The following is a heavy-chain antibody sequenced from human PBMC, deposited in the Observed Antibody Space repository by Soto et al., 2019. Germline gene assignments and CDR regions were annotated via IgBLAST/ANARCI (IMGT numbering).Heavy chain of an antibody. D-gene: IGHD6-6*01. CDR3: NPGRFSSSLYFDS. CDR2: IKSKTDGGTT. V-gene: IGHV3-15*01. J-gene: IGHJ4*02. CDR1: GITFSNVW. Sequence: EVQLVESGGGLVKPGGTLRVSCAASGITFSNVWMTWFRQAPGKGLEWVGRIKSKTDGGTTDYGSPVRGRFTISRDDSKNTLYLQMNSLKTEDTAVYYCNPGRFSSSLYFDSWGQGTLVTVSS.